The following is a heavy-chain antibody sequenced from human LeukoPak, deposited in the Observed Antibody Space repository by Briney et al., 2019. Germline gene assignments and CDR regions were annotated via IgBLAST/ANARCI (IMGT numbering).Heavy chain of an antibody. V-gene: IGHV4-61*01. J-gene: IGHJ4*02. Sequence: SETLSLTCTVSGGSISSGSYYWSWIRQPPGKGLEWIGYISYSGSTNYNPSLKSRVTISVDTSKNQFSLKLTSVTAADTAVYYCARGVVAAPQTFDYWGQRTLVTVSS. CDR2: ISYSGST. CDR1: GGSISSGSYY. CDR3: ARGVVAAPQTFDY. D-gene: IGHD2-15*01.